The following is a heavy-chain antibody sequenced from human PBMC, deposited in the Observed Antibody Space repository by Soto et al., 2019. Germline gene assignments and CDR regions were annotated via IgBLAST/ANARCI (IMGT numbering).Heavy chain of an antibody. J-gene: IGHJ3*02. V-gene: IGHV4-39*01. D-gene: IGHD3-10*01. Sequence: QLQLQESGPGLVKPSETLSLTCTVSGGSISSSSYYWGWIRQPPGKGLEWIGSIYYSGSTYYNPSLKSRVTISVDTSKNQFSLKLSSVTAADTAVYYCASPRGGYYGSGSPDAFDIWGQGTMVTVSS. CDR3: ASPRGGYYGSGSPDAFDI. CDR1: GGSISSSSYY. CDR2: IYYSGST.